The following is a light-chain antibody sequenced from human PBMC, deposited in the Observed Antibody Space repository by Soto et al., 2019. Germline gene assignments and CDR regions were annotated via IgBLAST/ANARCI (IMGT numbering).Light chain of an antibody. CDR2: EVT. J-gene: IGLJ1*01. Sequence: QSAPTQPASVSGSPGQSITISCTGTSSDVGGYNFVSWYQQKPGKARKLLIYEVTHRPSGISDRFSGSKSGNMASLTISGLQDEDEASYYCCSYARNRLYVFGSGTKVTVL. V-gene: IGLV2-14*01. CDR1: SSDVGGYNF. CDR3: CSYARNRLYV.